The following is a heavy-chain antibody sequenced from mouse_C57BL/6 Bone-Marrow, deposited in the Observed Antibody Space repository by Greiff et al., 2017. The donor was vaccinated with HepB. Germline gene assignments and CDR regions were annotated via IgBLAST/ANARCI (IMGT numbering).Heavy chain of an antibody. Sequence: VQLQQPGAELVRPGSSVKLSCKASGYTFTSYWMDWVKQRPGQGLEWIGNIYPSDSETHYNQKFKDKATLTVDKSSSTAYMQLSSLTSEDSAVYYCARGNYYGSSLDYWGQGTTLTVSS. J-gene: IGHJ2*01. CDR2: IYPSDSET. V-gene: IGHV1-61*01. CDR3: ARGNYYGSSLDY. D-gene: IGHD1-1*01. CDR1: GYTFTSYW.